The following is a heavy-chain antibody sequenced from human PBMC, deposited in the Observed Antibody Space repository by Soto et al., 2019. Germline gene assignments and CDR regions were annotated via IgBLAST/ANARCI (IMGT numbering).Heavy chain of an antibody. CDR1: GGSISSSNW. V-gene: IGHV4-4*02. Sequence: SETLSLTCAVSGGSISSSNWWSWVRQSPGKGLEWIGEIYHSGSTNYNPSLKSRVTISVDKSKNQFSLKLSSVTAADTAVYYCARAAPRYCSGGSRSSGRAYWGPGTLVTLSS. CDR3: ARAAPRYCSGGSRSSGRAY. CDR2: IYHSGST. D-gene: IGHD2-15*01. J-gene: IGHJ4*02.